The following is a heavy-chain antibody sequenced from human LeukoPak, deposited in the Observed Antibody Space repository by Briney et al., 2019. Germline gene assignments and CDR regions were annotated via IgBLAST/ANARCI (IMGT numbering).Heavy chain of an antibody. Sequence: PGGSLRLSCGASGFTFSNYGMLWVRQAPGKGLEWVAFIRYDGNNKLYADSMKGRFTISRDNSRNTLYLQMNSLRAEDTAVYYCARSGLSRFGFWGQGTLVTVSS. V-gene: IGHV3-30*02. CDR1: GFTFSNYG. CDR3: ARSGLSRFGF. J-gene: IGHJ4*02. D-gene: IGHD2/OR15-2a*01. CDR2: IRYDGNNK.